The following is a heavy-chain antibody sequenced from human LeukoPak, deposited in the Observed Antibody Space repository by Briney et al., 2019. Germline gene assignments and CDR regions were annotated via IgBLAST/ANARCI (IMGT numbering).Heavy chain of an antibody. J-gene: IGHJ6*03. CDR1: GYTFTNYW. D-gene: IGHD3-3*01. CDR3: ARRGTIFGIVDYYYMDV. V-gene: IGHV5-51*01. CDR2: IYPRDSDT. Sequence: GESLKISCKGSGYTFTNYWIGWVRQMPGKGLEWMGIIYPRDSDTIYNPSFQGQVSISADKSISTAYLQWSSLKASDTAMYYCARRGTIFGIVDYYYMDVWGKGTTVTVSS.